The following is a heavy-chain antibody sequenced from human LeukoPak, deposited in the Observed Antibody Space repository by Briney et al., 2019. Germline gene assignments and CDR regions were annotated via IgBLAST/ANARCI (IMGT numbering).Heavy chain of an antibody. J-gene: IGHJ4*02. Sequence: GGSLRLSCAASGFTVSSNYMSWVRQAPGKGLEWVSVIYSGGSTYYADSVKGRFTISRDNSKNTLYLQMNSLKASDTAMYYCARFEDGGEGDWGQGTLVTVSS. CDR1: GFTVSSNY. CDR3: ARFEDGGEGD. D-gene: IGHD3-10*01. V-gene: IGHV3-53*01. CDR2: IYSGGST.